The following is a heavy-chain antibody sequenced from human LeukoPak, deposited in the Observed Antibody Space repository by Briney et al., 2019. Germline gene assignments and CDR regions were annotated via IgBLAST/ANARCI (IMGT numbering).Heavy chain of an antibody. J-gene: IGHJ6*02. CDR2: VFYSGGT. CDR1: GGSITGYY. CDR3: ARHLAVAGTTLGMDV. Sequence: SETLSLTCTVSGGSITGYYWSWIRQPPGKGLEWIGYVFYSGGTLYNPSVNSRVSISVDTSKTQFSLKLTSVTAADTAVYYCARHLAVAGTTLGMDVWGQGTTVTVSS. V-gene: IGHV4-59*08. D-gene: IGHD6-19*01.